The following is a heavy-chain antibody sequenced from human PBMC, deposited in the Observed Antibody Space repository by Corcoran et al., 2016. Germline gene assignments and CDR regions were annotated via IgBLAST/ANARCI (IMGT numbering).Heavy chain of an antibody. J-gene: IGHJ4*02. CDR2: IIPIFGTA. CDR1: GGTFSSYA. D-gene: IGHD5-18*01. CDR3: ARGPVDTAMVRPYYFNY. Sequence: QVQLVQSGAEVKKPGSSVKVSCKASGGTFSSYAISWVRQAPGQGLEWMGGIIPIFGTANYAQKFQGRVTITADESTSTAYMELSSLRSEDTAVYYCARGPVDTAMVRPYYFNYWGQETLVTVSS. V-gene: IGHV1-69*01.